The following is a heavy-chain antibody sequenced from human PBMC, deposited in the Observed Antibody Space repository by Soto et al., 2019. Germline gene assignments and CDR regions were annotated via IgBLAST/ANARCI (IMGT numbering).Heavy chain of an antibody. CDR1: GGSISSYY. J-gene: IGHJ6*02. Sequence: NPSETLSLTCTVSGGSISSYYWSWIRQPPGKGLEWIGYIYYSGSTDYNPSLKSRVTISVDTSKNQFSLKLSSVTAADTAVYYCARVEYCSSTSCYGMDVWGQGTTVTVSS. V-gene: IGHV4-59*01. CDR3: ARVEYCSSTSCYGMDV. CDR2: IYYSGST. D-gene: IGHD2-2*01.